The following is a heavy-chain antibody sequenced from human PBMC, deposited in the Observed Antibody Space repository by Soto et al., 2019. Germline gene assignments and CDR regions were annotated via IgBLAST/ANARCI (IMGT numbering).Heavy chain of an antibody. J-gene: IGHJ4*02. D-gene: IGHD7-27*01. CDR1: AGSIRSGDYY. CDR2: IDHSGSA. Sequence: SXTLSLTCTVSAGSIRSGDYYWTWIRQPPGKGLEWIGYIDHSGSAYYNPSLKSRATISIDTSNNQFSLKMTSVTAADTAVYYCAGELGTFYFDHWGQGTLVTVSS. CDR3: AGELGTFYFDH. V-gene: IGHV4-30-4*01.